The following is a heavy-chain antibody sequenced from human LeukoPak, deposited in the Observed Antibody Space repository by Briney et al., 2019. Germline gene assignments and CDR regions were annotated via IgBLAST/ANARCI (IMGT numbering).Heavy chain of an antibody. CDR3: ARSGNPRY. CDR1: GFTFSSYS. J-gene: IGHJ4*02. D-gene: IGHD3-10*01. Sequence: GGSLRLSCAASGFTFSSYSMNWIRQAPGKGLEWVSSISSSTSYIYYADSVKGRFTISKDNAKNSLYLQMNSLRDEDTAVFYCARSGNPRYWGQGALVSVSS. CDR2: ISSSTSYI. V-gene: IGHV3-21*04.